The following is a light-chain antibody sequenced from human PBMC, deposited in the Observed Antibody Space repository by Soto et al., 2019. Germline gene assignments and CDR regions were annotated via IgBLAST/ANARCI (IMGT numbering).Light chain of an antibody. CDR1: SRDVGGYNY. CDR2: DVS. CDR3: CSYVGRNTYV. Sequence: QSALTQPRSASGSPGQSITISCTGTSRDVGGYNYVSWYQQHPAKAPKLIIFDVSKRPSGVPNRFSGSKSGNTASLTIYGLRAEDEEDYYCCSYVGRNTYVFGTGTKVTVL. J-gene: IGLJ1*01. V-gene: IGLV2-11*01.